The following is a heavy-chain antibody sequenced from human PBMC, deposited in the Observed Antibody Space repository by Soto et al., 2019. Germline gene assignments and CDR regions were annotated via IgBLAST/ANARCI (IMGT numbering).Heavy chain of an antibody. CDR1: GFTFSSYA. Sequence: PGGSLRLSCAASGFTFSSYAMSWVRQAPGKGLEWVSAISGSGGSTYYADSVKGRFTISRDNSKNTLYLQMNSLRAEDTAVYYCAKEDGDSNYGYYYYGMDVWGQGTTVTVSS. D-gene: IGHD4-4*01. V-gene: IGHV3-23*01. J-gene: IGHJ6*02. CDR2: ISGSGGST. CDR3: AKEDGDSNYGYYYYGMDV.